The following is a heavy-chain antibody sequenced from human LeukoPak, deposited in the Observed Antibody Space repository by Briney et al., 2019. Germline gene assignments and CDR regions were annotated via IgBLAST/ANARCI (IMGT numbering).Heavy chain of an antibody. CDR3: ARVAGRDSSGYSYYFDY. Sequence: ASVKVPCKASGYTFTSYAMNWVRQAPGQGLEWMGWINTNTGNPTYAQGFTGRFVFSLDTSVSTAYLQISSLKAEDTAVYYCARVAGRDSSGYSYYFDYWGQGTLVTVSS. CDR2: INTNTGNP. J-gene: IGHJ4*02. D-gene: IGHD3-22*01. V-gene: IGHV7-4-1*02. CDR1: GYTFTSYA.